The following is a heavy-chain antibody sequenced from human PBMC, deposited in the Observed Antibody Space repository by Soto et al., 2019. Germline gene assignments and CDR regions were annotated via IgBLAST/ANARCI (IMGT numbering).Heavy chain of an antibody. CDR1: GDTFSSSA. V-gene: IGHV1-69*11. CDR3: ARALAGSYFDV. Sequence: QVQLVQSGSEVKKPGSSVKVSCKASGDTFSSSAITWVRQAPGQGPEWMGRLTPSLGQPAYAGKFQGRLTITADVSTKTAYIDLKTITSDDTVIYFCARALAGSYFDVWGQGTLVTVSS. J-gene: IGHJ4*02. CDR2: LTPSLGQP. D-gene: IGHD6-19*01.